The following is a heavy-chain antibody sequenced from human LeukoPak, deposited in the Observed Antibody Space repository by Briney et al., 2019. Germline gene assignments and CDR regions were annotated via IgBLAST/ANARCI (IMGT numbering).Heavy chain of an antibody. J-gene: IGHJ4*02. D-gene: IGHD4-23*01. CDR3: ATGVIGTVVTPFDY. CDR2: VDPEDGET. CDR1: GYTFTDYY. V-gene: IGHV1-69-2*01. Sequence: ASVKVSCKVSGYTFTDYYMHWVQQAAGKGLEWMGLVDPEDGETIYAEKFQGRVTITADTSTDTAYMELSSLRSEDTAVYYCATGVIGTVVTPFDYWGQGTLVTVSS.